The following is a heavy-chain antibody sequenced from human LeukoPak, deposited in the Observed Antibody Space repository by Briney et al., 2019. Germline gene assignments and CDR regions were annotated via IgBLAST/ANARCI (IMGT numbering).Heavy chain of an antibody. V-gene: IGHV4-4*07. J-gene: IGHJ4*02. CDR2: IYTSGST. CDR3: ARDVSLYYDSGGYYYAYFDY. Sequence: SETLSLTCTVSGGSISSYYWSWIRQPAGKGLEWIGRIYTSGSTNYNPSLKSRVTMSVDTSKNQFSLKLSSVTAADTAVYYCARDVSLYYDSGGYYYAYFDYWGQGTLVTVSS. D-gene: IGHD3-22*01. CDR1: GGSISSYY.